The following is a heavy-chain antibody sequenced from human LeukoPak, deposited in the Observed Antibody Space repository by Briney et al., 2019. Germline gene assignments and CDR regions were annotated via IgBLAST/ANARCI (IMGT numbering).Heavy chain of an antibody. D-gene: IGHD1-26*01. J-gene: IGHJ4*02. CDR2: TDKEGSAA. Sequence: PGGSLRLSCVSSGFIFTNYWMHWVRQVPGKGPVWVGRTDKEGSAAFYAESVKGRFTISRDNVKSTVYLQMNSLTAEDTAVYHCARGGYSGSYYRFDWGQGTLVTVSS. CDR3: ARGGYSGSYYRFD. CDR1: GFIFTNYW. V-gene: IGHV3-74*01.